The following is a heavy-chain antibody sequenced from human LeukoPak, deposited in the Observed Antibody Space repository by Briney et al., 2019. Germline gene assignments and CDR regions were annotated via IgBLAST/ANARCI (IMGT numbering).Heavy chain of an antibody. CDR2: IKQDGSDK. D-gene: IGHD5-18*01. CDR1: GFTFSSYW. V-gene: IGHV3-7*03. CDR3: ARDTAMAPFDY. Sequence: GGSLRLSCAASGFTFSSYWMSWVRQAPGKGLEWVANIKQDGSDKYYLDSVKGRFTISRDNAKNSLYLQMNSLRAEDMAVYYCARDTAMAPFDYWGQGTLVTVSS. J-gene: IGHJ4*02.